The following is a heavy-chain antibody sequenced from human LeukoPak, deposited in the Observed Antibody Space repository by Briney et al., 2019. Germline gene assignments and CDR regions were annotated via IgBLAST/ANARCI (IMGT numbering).Heavy chain of an antibody. CDR1: GGSISSGSYY. CDR2: IYTSGST. D-gene: IGHD2/OR15-2a*01. V-gene: IGHV4-61*02. Sequence: PSETLSLTCTVSGGSISSGSYYWSWIRQPAGKGLEWIGRIYTSGSTNYNPSLKSRVTISVDTSKNQFSLKLSSVTAADTAVYYCARGRIGSTRGDAFDIWGQGTMVTVSS. CDR3: ARGRIGSTRGDAFDI. J-gene: IGHJ3*02.